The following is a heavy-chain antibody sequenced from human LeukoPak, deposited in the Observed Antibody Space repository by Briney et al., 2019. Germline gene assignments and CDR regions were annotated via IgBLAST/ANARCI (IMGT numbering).Heavy chain of an antibody. Sequence: GGSLRLSCAASGFTFSDYYMSWIRQTPGKGLEWVSYISSSSGHTEYADSVKGRFTVSRDNAKNSLFLQLNSLRADDTAVYYCARVGSIAAAGTPDCWGQGTLVTVSS. CDR1: GFTFSDYY. D-gene: IGHD6-13*01. J-gene: IGHJ4*02. CDR2: ISSSSGHT. V-gene: IGHV3-11*06. CDR3: ARVGSIAAAGTPDC.